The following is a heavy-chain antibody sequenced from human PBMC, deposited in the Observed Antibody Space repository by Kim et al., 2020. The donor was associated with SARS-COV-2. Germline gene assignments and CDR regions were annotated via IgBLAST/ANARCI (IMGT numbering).Heavy chain of an antibody. D-gene: IGHD6-6*01. Sequence: DTWQGRFTISRNNSKNTLYLQLNSRRAEDTAVYYCARATGPYTSSSGIYDYWGQGTLVSVSS. CDR3: ARATGPYTSSSGIYDY. V-gene: IGHV3-30*01. J-gene: IGHJ4*02.